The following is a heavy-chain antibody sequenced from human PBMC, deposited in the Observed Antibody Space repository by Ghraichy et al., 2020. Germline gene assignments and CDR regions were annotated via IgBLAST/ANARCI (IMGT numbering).Heavy chain of an antibody. CDR3: ARAPRVGLNNWYFDL. J-gene: IGHJ2*01. CDR2: IKQDGSEK. Sequence: GESLNISCAASGFNFSRYWMSWVRQAPGKGLEWVANIKQDGSEKYYVDSVKGRFSISRDNAKNSLYLQMNSLRAEDTAVYYCARAPRVGLNNWYFDLWGRGTLVTVSS. CDR1: GFNFSRYW. D-gene: IGHD1-26*01. V-gene: IGHV3-7*01.